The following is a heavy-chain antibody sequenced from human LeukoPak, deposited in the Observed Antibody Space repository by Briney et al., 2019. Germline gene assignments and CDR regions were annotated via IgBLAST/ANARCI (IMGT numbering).Heavy chain of an antibody. CDR3: ARGRQNSGSYSDAFDI. CDR1: GFTFSSYE. J-gene: IGHJ3*02. CDR2: ISSSGSTI. Sequence: GGSLRLSCAASGFTFSSYEMNWVRQAPGKGLEWVSYISSSGSTIYYADSVKGRFTISRDNAKNSLYLQMNSLRAEDTAVYYCARGRQNSGSYSDAFDIWGQGTMVAVSS. V-gene: IGHV3-48*03. D-gene: IGHD1-26*01.